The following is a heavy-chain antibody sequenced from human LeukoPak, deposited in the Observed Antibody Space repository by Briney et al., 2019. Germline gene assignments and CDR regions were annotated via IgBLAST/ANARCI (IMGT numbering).Heavy chain of an antibody. J-gene: IGHJ3*02. CDR2: IYYSGST. D-gene: IGHD4-17*01. Sequence: SETLSLTCTVSGGSISSYYWSWIRQPPGEGLEWIGYIYYSGSTNYNPSLKSRVTISVDTSKNQFSLKLSSVTAADTAVYYCARAPLNDYGDYRWDAFDIWGQGTMVTVSS. CDR3: ARAPLNDYGDYRWDAFDI. CDR1: GGSISSYY. V-gene: IGHV4-59*01.